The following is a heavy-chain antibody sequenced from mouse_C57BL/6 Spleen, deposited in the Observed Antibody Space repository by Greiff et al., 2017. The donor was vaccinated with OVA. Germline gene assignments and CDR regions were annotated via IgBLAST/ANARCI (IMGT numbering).Heavy chain of an antibody. CDR2: IYPGSGST. CDR1: GYTFTSYW. Sequence: QVQLQQPGAELVKPGASVKMSCKASGYTFTSYWITWVKQRPGQGLEWIGDIYPGSGSTNYNEKFKSKATLTVDTSSSTAYMQLSSLTSEDSAVYYCARSGYGYDEGFDYWGQGTTLTVSS. CDR3: ARSGYGYDEGFDY. J-gene: IGHJ2*01. V-gene: IGHV1-55*01. D-gene: IGHD2-2*01.